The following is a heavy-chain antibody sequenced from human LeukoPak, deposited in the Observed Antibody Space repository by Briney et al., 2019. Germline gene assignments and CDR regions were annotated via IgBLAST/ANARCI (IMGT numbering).Heavy chain of an antibody. CDR3: ARDGVRNMGLRLDY. CDR2: IIPIFPKS. V-gene: IGHV1-69*13. J-gene: IGHJ4*02. D-gene: IGHD1-14*01. Sequence: SVKVSCKASGGTFGINAIHWVRQAPGQGLEWMGDIIPIFPKSNYAQKFQGRVTFTSDEATSTAYMEMSSLTSEDTAVYYCARDGVRNMGLRLDYWGQGTLVIVSS. CDR1: GGTFGINA.